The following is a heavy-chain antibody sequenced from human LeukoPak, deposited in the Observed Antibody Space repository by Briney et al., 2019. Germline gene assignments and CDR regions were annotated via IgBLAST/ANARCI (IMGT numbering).Heavy chain of an antibody. CDR2: INHSGST. D-gene: IGHD6-6*01. V-gene: IGHV4-34*01. CDR1: GGSLSGYY. Sequence: SETLSLTCAVYGGSLSGYYWSRILQPPGKGLEWIGEINHSGSTNYNPSLKSRVTISVDTSKNQFSLKLSSVTAADTAVYYCARENSSSSCWFDPWGQGTLVTVSS. CDR3: ARENSSSSCWFDP. J-gene: IGHJ5*02.